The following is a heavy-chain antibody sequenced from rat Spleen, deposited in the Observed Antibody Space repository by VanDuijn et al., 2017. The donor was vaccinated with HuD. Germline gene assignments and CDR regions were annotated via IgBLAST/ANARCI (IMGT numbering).Heavy chain of an antibody. Sequence: EVQLVESGGGLVQPGRSLKLSCAASGFTFSNSGMAWVRQAPTKGLEWVATISSDGRRNYYRDSVKGRFTISRDNAKSTLSLQMDSLRSEDTATYYCARRHYGYTDYFDYWGQGVMVTVSS. V-gene: IGHV5-29*01. CDR1: GFTFSNSG. J-gene: IGHJ2*01. CDR3: ARRHYGYTDYFDY. CDR2: ISSDGRRN. D-gene: IGHD1-9*01.